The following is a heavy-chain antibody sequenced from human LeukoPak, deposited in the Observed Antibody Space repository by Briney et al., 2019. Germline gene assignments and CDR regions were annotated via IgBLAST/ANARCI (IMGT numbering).Heavy chain of an antibody. CDR3: ARLIAARWFDP. CDR1: GGSIGSYY. D-gene: IGHD5-12*01. CDR2: IYYSGST. Sequence: PSETLSLTCTVSGGSIGSYYWSWIRQPPGKGLEWIGYIYYSGSTNYNPSLKSRVTISVDTSKNQFSLKLSSVTAADTAVYYCARLIAARWFDPWGQGTLVTVSS. V-gene: IGHV4-59*01. J-gene: IGHJ5*02.